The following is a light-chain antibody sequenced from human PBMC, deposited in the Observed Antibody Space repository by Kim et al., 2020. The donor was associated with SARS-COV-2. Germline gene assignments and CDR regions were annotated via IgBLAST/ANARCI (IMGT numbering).Light chain of an antibody. CDR3: CSYAGSYDVV. CDR2: DVS. Sequence: QSVTIYCTGTSSDGGGYNYVSWYQQHPGKAPKLMIYDVSKRPSGVPDRFSGSKSGNTASLTISGLQAEDEADYYCCSYAGSYDVVFGGGTQLTVL. CDR1: SSDGGGYNY. V-gene: IGLV2-11*01. J-gene: IGLJ2*01.